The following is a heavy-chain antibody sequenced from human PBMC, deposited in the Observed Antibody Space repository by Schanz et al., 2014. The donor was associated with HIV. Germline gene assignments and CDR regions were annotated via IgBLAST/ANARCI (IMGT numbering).Heavy chain of an antibody. V-gene: IGHV1-2*02. CDR1: AYSFSGYY. Sequence: QVQLVQSGAEVKKPGASVTVSCKASAYSFSGYYIHWVRQAPGQGLEWMGWINSDNGTNYAQEFQGRVTMTRDTSIGTAYMELSRLRSDDTAVYYCASDLSVYSSSSSVWGQGTTVTVSS. CDR2: INSDNGT. CDR3: ASDLSVYSSSSSV. J-gene: IGHJ6*02. D-gene: IGHD6-13*01.